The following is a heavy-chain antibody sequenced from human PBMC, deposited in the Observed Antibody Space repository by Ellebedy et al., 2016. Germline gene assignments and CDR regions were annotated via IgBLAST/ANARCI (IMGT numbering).Heavy chain of an antibody. CDR1: GFTFINYA. J-gene: IGHJ4*02. CDR3: VTHTGTYEGPFDY. Sequence: GESLKISXTASGFTFINYAMSWVRQAPGKGLEWVSTISGSAGSTYSADSVKGRFTLPRDNSKNTLNLQMNSLRADDTAIYYCVTHTGTYEGPFDYWGQGSLVTVSS. V-gene: IGHV3-23*01. D-gene: IGHD1-26*01. CDR2: ISGSAGST.